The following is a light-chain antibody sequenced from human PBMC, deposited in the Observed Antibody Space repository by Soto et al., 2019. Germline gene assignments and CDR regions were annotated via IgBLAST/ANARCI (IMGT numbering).Light chain of an antibody. J-gene: IGKJ2*01. CDR1: QSVSNNA. CDR2: GAS. V-gene: IGKV3-20*01. Sequence: EIVLTQSPGTLSLSPGERATLSCRASQSVSNNALAWYQQKPGQAPRLLIYGASNRATGIPDVFSGSRSGTDFTLTISRLEAEDFAVYYCQVYGNSPMYTFGQGTRLEIK. CDR3: QVYGNSPMYT.